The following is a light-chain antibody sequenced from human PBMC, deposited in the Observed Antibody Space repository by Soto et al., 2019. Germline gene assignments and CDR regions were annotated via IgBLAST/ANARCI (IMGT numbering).Light chain of an antibody. CDR2: GAS. CDR3: QQYNNWPPIT. V-gene: IGKV3-15*01. Sequence: ETVMTQSPGNLSVSPGERVTLSCRASQSVSSNLAWYQQKPGQAPRLLISGASTRATGIPARFSGSGSGTEFTLTISSLQSEDFAVYYCQQYNNWPPITFGQGTRLEIK. CDR1: QSVSSN. J-gene: IGKJ5*01.